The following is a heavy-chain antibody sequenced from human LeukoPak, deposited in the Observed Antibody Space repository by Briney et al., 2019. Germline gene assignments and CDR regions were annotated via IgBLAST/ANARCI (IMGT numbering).Heavy chain of an antibody. V-gene: IGHV3-23*01. J-gene: IGHJ4*02. Sequence: PGGSLRLSCAASGFTFSSDAMSWVRQAPGKGLEWVSSLSGSGGNTDYADSVKGRFTISRDNSKNTLYLQMNSLRAEDTAVYYCAKDRTKWELPFDYWGQGTLVTVSS. CDR3: AKDRTKWELPFDY. D-gene: IGHD1-26*01. CDR2: LSGSGGNT. CDR1: GFTFSSDA.